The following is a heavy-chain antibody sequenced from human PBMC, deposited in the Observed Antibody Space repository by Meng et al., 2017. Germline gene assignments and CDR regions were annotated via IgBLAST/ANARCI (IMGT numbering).Heavy chain of an antibody. D-gene: IGHD3-10*01. V-gene: IGHV3-33*01. J-gene: IGHJ6*01. CDR1: GFTFSSYG. Sequence: GGSLRLSCAASGFTFSSYGMHWVRQAPGKGLEWVAVIWYDGSNKYYADSVKGRFTISRDNSKNTLYLQMISLRAEDTAVYYCARDPGVLRYYGSVSQPGDKYYYYGMDVWGQGNTV. CDR3: ARDPGVLRYYGSVSQPGDKYYYYGMDV. CDR2: IWYDGSNK.